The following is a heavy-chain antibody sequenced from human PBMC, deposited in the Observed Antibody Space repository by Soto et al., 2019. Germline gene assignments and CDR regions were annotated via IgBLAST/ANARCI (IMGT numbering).Heavy chain of an antibody. Sequence: QVQLVQSGAEVKKPGASVKVSCKASGYTFTSYGISWVRQAPGQGLEWMGWISAYNGNTNYAQKLQGRVTMTTDTSTSTAYRELRRLRSDDTAVYYCARDGALWECDYYYGMDVWGQGTTVTGFS. V-gene: IGHV1-18*01. CDR1: GYTFTSYG. CDR3: ARDGALWECDYYYGMDV. CDR2: ISAYNGNT. J-gene: IGHJ6*02. D-gene: IGHD1-26*01.